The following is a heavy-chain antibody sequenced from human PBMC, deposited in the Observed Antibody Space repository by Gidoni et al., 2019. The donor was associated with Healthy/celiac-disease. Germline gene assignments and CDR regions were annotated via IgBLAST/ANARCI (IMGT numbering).Heavy chain of an antibody. J-gene: IGHJ4*02. CDR2: IYTSGST. CDR3: ALVVAATGYDF. D-gene: IGHD2-15*01. V-gene: IGHV4-61*02. CDR1: GGSISSGSYY. Sequence: QVQLQESGPGLVKPSQTLSLTCTVPGGSISSGSYYWSWIRQPAGKGLEWIGRIYTSGSTNYNPSLKSRVTISVDTSKNQFSLKLSSVTAADTAVYYCALVVAATGYDFWGQGTLVTVSS.